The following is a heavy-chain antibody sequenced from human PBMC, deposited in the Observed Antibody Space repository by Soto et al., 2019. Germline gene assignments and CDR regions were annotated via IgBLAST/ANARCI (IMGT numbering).Heavy chain of an antibody. Sequence: EVQLSESGGGLVQPGGSLRLSCAASGFTFSSYAMSWVRQAPGKGLEWVSAISGSGGSTYYADSVKGRFTISRDNSKNTLYLQMNSLRAEDTAVYYCAKVFWEGCSGGSCYFGHWGQGTMVTVSS. J-gene: IGHJ3*01. D-gene: IGHD2-15*01. V-gene: IGHV3-23*01. CDR3: AKVFWEGCSGGSCYFGH. CDR1: GFTFSSYA. CDR2: ISGSGGST.